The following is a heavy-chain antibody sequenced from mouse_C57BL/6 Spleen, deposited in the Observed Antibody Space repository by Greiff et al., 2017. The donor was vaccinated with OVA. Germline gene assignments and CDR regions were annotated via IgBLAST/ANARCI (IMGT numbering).Heavy chain of an antibody. V-gene: IGHV1-52*01. D-gene: IGHD4-1*01. J-gene: IGHJ2*01. CDR2: IDPSDSET. Sequence: QVQLQQSGAELVRPGSSVKLSCKASGYTFTSYWMHWVKQRPIQGLEWIGNIDPSDSETHYNQKFKDKATLTVDKSSSTAYMQLSSLTSEDSAVYYCARGTRLELGGYWGQGTTLTVSS. CDR1: GYTFTSYW. CDR3: ARGTRLELGGY.